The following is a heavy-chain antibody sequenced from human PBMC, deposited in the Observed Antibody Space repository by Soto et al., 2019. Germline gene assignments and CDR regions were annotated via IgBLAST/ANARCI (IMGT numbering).Heavy chain of an antibody. Sequence: SVKVSCKASGVTFSSYAISWVRQAPGQGLEWMGGIIPIFGTANYAQKFQGRVTITADKSTSTAYMELSSLRSEDTAVYYCARVRLVGGGDYYYYGMDVWGQGTTVTVSS. CDR2: IIPIFGTA. D-gene: IGHD2-15*01. J-gene: IGHJ6*02. CDR1: GVTFSSYA. V-gene: IGHV1-69*06. CDR3: ARVRLVGGGDYYYYGMDV.